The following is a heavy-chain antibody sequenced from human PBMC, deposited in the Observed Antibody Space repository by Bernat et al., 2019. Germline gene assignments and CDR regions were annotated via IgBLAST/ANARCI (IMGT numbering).Heavy chain of an antibody. J-gene: IGHJ4*02. CDR1: GFTFSSYA. CDR2: ISGSGGST. D-gene: IGHD1/OR15-1a*01. CDR3: ARDLTSSEKRFDY. V-gene: IGHV3-23*01. Sequence: EVQLLESGGGLVQPGGSLRLSCAASGFTFSSYAMSWVRQAPGKGLEWVSAISGSGGSTYYADSVKGRFTISRDNSKNTLYLQMNSLRAEDTAVYYCARDLTSSEKRFDYWGQGTLVTVSS.